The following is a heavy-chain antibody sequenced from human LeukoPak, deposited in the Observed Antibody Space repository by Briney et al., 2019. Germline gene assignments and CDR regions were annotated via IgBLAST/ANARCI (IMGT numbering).Heavy chain of an antibody. CDR1: GFTFSSYW. J-gene: IGHJ4*02. D-gene: IGHD5-18*01. Sequence: GGSLRLSCAASGFTFSSYWMSWVRKAPGKGLEWVANIKQDGSEKYYVDSVKGRFTISRDNAKNSLYLQMNSLRAEDTAVYYCARDQMGGYSYGYNDYWGQGTLVTVSS. CDR2: IKQDGSEK. CDR3: ARDQMGGYSYGYNDY. V-gene: IGHV3-7*01.